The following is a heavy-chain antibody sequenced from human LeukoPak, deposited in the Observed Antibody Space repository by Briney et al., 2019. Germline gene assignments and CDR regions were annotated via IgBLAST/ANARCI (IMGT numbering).Heavy chain of an antibody. D-gene: IGHD5-12*01. Sequence: GGSLRLSCAASGFTFSSYWMSWVRQAPGKGLEWVANIKQDGSEKYYVDSVKGRFTISRNNSKNTLYLQMNSLRAEDTAVYYCARSLATSYYYMDVWGKGTTVTVSS. CDR1: GFTFSSYW. CDR2: IKQDGSEK. J-gene: IGHJ6*03. V-gene: IGHV3-7*01. CDR3: ARSLATSYYYMDV.